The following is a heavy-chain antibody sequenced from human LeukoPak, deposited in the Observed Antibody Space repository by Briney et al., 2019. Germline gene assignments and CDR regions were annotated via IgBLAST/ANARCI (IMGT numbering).Heavy chain of an antibody. Sequence: ASVKVSCKTSGYTFISHDINWVRQATGQGLEWMGWMDPNSGNTGYAQRFQGRVTLTRSTSLSEAYMELTSLKFEDTAVYYCARVQGSDTSGSFEHWGQGPLVTVSS. D-gene: IGHD1-26*01. CDR3: ARVQGSDTSGSFEH. V-gene: IGHV1-8*01. CDR2: MDPNSGNT. J-gene: IGHJ4*02. CDR1: GYTFISHD.